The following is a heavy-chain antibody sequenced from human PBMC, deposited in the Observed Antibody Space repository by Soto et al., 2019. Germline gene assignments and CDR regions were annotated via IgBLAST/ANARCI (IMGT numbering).Heavy chain of an antibody. V-gene: IGHV4-4*07. CDR3: ARVATNYDILTGYPNWFDP. D-gene: IGHD3-9*01. CDR2: IYISGST. Sequence: QVQLQESGPGLVKSSETLSLTCTVSGGSISSYYWSWIRRPAGKGLEWIGRIYISGSTKYNPSLKSRVTMSVDTSKNQFSLKLSSVTAADTAVYYCARVATNYDILTGYPNWFDPWGQGTLVTVSS. J-gene: IGHJ5*02. CDR1: GGSISSYY.